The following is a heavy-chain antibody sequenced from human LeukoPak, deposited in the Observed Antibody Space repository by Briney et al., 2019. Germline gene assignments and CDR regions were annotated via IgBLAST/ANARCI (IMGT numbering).Heavy chain of an antibody. CDR2: INHSGST. CDR1: GGSFSGYY. Sequence: SETLSLTCAVYGGSFSGYYWSWIRQPPGKGLEWIGEINHSGSTNYNPSLKSRVTISVDTSKNQFSLKLSSVTAADTAVYHCARVPYSSSWYGHYYFDYWGQGTLVTVSS. V-gene: IGHV4-34*01. D-gene: IGHD6-13*01. CDR3: ARVPYSSSWYGHYYFDY. J-gene: IGHJ4*02.